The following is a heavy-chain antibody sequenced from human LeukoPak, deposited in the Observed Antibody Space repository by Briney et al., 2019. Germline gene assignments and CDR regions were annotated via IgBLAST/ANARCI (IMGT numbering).Heavy chain of an antibody. Sequence: GGSLRLSCATSEFIFSNYKMHWVRQTPGKGLEYVSGISSNGVTSYYAMSVKGRFTISRDNSKNTLYLQMCSLKTEDMAVYYCARNTEGTAHFDYWGQGTLVTVSS. CDR1: EFIFSNYK. J-gene: IGHJ4*02. CDR3: ARNTEGTAHFDY. V-gene: IGHV3-64*01. D-gene: IGHD1-7*01. CDR2: ISSNGVTS.